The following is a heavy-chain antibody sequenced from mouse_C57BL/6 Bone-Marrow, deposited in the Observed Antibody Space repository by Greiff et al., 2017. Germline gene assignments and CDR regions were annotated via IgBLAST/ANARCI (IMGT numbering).Heavy chain of an antibody. J-gene: IGHJ1*03. V-gene: IGHV5-15*01. CDR2: ISNLAYSI. CDR3: ASGAYYSNYRYFDV. CDR1: GFTFSDYG. Sequence: EVHLVESGGGLVQPGGSLKLSCAASGFTFSDYGMAWVRQAPRKGPEWVAFISNLAYSIYYADTVTGRFTISRENAKNTLYLEMSSLRSEDTAMYYCASGAYYSNYRYFDVWGTGTTVTVSS. D-gene: IGHD2-5*01.